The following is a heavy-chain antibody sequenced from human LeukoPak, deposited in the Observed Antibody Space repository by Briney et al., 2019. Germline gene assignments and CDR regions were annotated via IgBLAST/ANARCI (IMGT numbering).Heavy chain of an antibody. V-gene: IGHV3-7*03. J-gene: IGHJ4*02. CDR2: INRDGSEK. CDR3: ATYDSWSGYNIAY. Sequence: PGGSLRLSCVVSGFTLSSRWMMWVRQAPGEGLEWMTNINRDGSEKNYVDSVKGRFTITRDNAENSLYLQMNSLKVEGSAIYYCATYDSWSGYNIAYWGQGTLVTASS. CDR1: GFTLSSRW. D-gene: IGHD3-3*01.